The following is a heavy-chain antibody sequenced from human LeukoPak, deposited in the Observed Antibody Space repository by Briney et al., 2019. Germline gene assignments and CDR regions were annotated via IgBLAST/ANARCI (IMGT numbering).Heavy chain of an antibody. Sequence: PSETLSLTCTVFGDSISSYYWSWIRQPPGKGLEWIAYIYYNGSTNYNPSLKSRVTILVDTSKNQFSLKLSSVTAADTAVYYCARGYLLPNDAFDIWGQGTMLTVSS. CDR3: ARGYLLPNDAFDI. J-gene: IGHJ3*02. CDR1: GDSISSYY. D-gene: IGHD2-2*01. CDR2: IYYNGST. V-gene: IGHV4-59*01.